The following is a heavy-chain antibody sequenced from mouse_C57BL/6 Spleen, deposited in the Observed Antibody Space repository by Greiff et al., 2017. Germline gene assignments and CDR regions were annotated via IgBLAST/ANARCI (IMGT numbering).Heavy chain of an antibody. CDR1: GFTFSDYY. Sequence: EVKLVESGGGLVQPGGSLKLSCAASGFTFSDYYMYWVRQTPEKRLEWVAYISNGGGSTYYPDTVKGRFTISRDNAKNTLYLQMSRLKSEDTAVDYGARLYDYDEEGYAMDYWGQGTSVTVSS. CDR3: ARLYDYDEEGYAMDY. D-gene: IGHD2-4*01. J-gene: IGHJ4*01. V-gene: IGHV5-12*01. CDR2: ISNGGGST.